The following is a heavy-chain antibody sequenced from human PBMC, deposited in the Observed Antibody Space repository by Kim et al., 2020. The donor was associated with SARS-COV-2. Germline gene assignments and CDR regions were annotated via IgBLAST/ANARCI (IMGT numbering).Heavy chain of an antibody. J-gene: IGHJ4*02. Sequence: GGSLRLSCAASGFTFSSYSMNWVRQAPGKGLEWVSSISSSSSYIYYADSVKGRFTISRDNAKNSLYLQMNSLRAEDTAVYYCARDYLNWNCLDYWGQGTLVTVSS. V-gene: IGHV3-21*01. CDR2: ISSSSSYI. CDR1: GFTFSSYS. D-gene: IGHD1-7*01. CDR3: ARDYLNWNCLDY.